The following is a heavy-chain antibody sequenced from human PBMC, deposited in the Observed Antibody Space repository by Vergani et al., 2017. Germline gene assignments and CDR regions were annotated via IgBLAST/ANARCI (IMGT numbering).Heavy chain of an antibody. CDR3: WRVADFYGLGSRLLDL. CDR1: GGSFSTGGQS. D-gene: IGHD3-10*01. Sequence: QVQLQESGPGLVKPSQTLSLTCTVSGGSFSTGGQSWTWLRQSAGKGLEWIGRIYTSGATNYNPSLRSRAIMSVDASKKQFSLKLNSVTAADTAVYYCWRVADFYGLGSRLLDLWGQGILVTVSS. V-gene: IGHV4-61*02. J-gene: IGHJ5*02. CDR2: IYTSGAT.